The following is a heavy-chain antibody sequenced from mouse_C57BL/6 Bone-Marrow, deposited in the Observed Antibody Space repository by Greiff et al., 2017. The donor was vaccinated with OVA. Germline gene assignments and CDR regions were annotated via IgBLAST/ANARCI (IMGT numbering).Heavy chain of an antibody. CDR1: GYTFTSYG. Sequence: QVQLQQSGAELARPGASVKLSCKASGYTFTSYGISWVKQRTGQGLEWIGEIYPRSGNTYYNEKFKGKATLTADKSSSTAYMGLRSLTSEDAAVYFCAAGGGTWFAYWGQGTLVTVSA. CDR2: IYPRSGNT. V-gene: IGHV1-81*01. CDR3: AAGGGTWFAY. J-gene: IGHJ3*01.